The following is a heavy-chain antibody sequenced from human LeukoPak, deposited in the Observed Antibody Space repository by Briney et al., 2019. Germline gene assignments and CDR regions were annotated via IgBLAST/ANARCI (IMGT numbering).Heavy chain of an antibody. V-gene: IGHV3-74*01. CDR1: GFTFSTYW. CDR2: INSDGSST. Sequence: GGSLRLSCAASGFTFSTYWVHWVRQAPGKGLVWVSSINSDGSSTSYADSVKGRFAISRDNAKNTVYLQMDSLRAEDTAVYYCASLDYWGQGTPVTVSS. J-gene: IGHJ4*02. CDR3: ASLDY.